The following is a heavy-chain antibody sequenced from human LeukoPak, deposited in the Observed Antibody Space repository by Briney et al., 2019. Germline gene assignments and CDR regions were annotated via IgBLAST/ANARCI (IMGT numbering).Heavy chain of an antibody. CDR3: ARVIGDWFVDY. CDR1: GGSISSGSYY. V-gene: IGHV4-61*01. J-gene: IGHJ4*02. Sequence: SSETLSLTCTVSGGSISSGSYYWSWIRQPPGKGLEWIGYIYYSGSTNYNPSLKSRVTISVDTSKNQFSLKLSSVTAADTAVYYYARVIGDWFVDYWGQGTLVTVSS. CDR2: IYYSGST. D-gene: IGHD3-9*01.